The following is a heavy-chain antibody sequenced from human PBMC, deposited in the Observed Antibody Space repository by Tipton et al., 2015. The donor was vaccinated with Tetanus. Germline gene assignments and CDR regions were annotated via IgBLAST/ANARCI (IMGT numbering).Heavy chain of an antibody. V-gene: IGHV4-59*12. Sequence: TLSLTCTVSGGSISSYYWSWIRQPPGKGLEWIGYIYYSGSTNYNPSLKSRVTISVDTSKNQFFLKLSSVTAADTAVYYCARDQGGGRVVRLNWFDPWGQGTLVTVSS. J-gene: IGHJ5*02. CDR2: IYYSGST. CDR3: ARDQGGGRVVRLNWFDP. CDR1: GGSISSYY. D-gene: IGHD6-6*01.